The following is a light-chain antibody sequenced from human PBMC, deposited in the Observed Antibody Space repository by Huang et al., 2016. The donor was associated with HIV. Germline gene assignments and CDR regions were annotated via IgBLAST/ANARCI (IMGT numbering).Light chain of an antibody. CDR1: QDIAKF. CDR3: QQYDSLPPWT. CDR2: DAS. V-gene: IGKV1-33*01. Sequence: DIQMTQSPSSLSASVGARVTITCQASQDIAKFLNWYQQKPGQAPKLLIYDASTLQTGVPSRFSGSGSGTDFTFTISSLQPEYIATYYCQQYDSLPPWTFGQGTKVEIQ. J-gene: IGKJ1*01.